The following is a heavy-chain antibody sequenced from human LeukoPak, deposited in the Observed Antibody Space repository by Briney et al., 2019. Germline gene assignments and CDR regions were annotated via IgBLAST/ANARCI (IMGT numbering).Heavy chain of an antibody. Sequence: QPGRSLRLSCAASGFTFDDYAMHWVRQAPGKGLEWVSGISWNSGSIGYADSVKGRFTISRDNAKNSLYLQMNSLRAEDMALYYCAKDTAARQEAFDIWGQGTMVTVSS. D-gene: IGHD6-6*01. V-gene: IGHV3-9*03. CDR1: GFTFDDYA. J-gene: IGHJ3*02. CDR2: ISWNSGSI. CDR3: AKDTAARQEAFDI.